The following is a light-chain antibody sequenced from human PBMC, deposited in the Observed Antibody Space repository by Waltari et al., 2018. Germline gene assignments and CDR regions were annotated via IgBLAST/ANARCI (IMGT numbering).Light chain of an antibody. Sequence: IVVTQSPLSLPVTPGEPASISCTSRQSLLHRNGTNYLDWYLQKPGQSPHLLIYLGSNRASGVPDRFSGSGSGTDFTLRISRVEAEDVGVYYCMQSLQSLWTFGPGTKVEIK. CDR1: QSLLHRNGTNY. V-gene: IGKV2-28*01. CDR3: MQSLQSLWT. J-gene: IGKJ1*01. CDR2: LGS.